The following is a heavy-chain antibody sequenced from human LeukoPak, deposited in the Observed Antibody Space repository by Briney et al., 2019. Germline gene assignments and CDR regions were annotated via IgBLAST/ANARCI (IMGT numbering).Heavy chain of an antibody. D-gene: IGHD3-10*01. V-gene: IGHV3-30-3*01. CDR2: ISYDGSNK. CDR1: GFTFSSYA. Sequence: GGSLRLSCAASGFTFSSYAMHWVRQAPGKGLEWVAVISYDGSNKYYADSVKGRFTISRDNSKNTLYLQMNSLRAEDTAVYYCAKEAPYYGSGSFDYWGQGTLVTVSS. CDR3: AKEAPYYGSGSFDY. J-gene: IGHJ4*02.